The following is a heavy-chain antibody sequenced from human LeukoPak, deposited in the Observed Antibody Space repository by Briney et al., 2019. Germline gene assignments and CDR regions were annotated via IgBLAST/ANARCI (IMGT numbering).Heavy chain of an antibody. J-gene: IGHJ6*03. CDR2: INDRGSS. CDR3: ARLFYYHYYMDV. Sequence: SETLSLTCAVYGGSFSSYYWTWLRQSPGKGLEWIGEINDRGSSNYNPFLKSRVTISIGPTQRQVSLRLTSVTAVDTAVYFCARLFYYHYYMDVWGKGTTVSVSS. V-gene: IGHV4-34*01. CDR1: GGSFSSYY.